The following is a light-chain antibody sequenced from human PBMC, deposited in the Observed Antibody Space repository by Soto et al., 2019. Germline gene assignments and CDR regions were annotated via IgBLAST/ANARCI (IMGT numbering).Light chain of an antibody. J-gene: IGKJ1*01. CDR2: KAS. Sequence: DIQMTQSPSILSASVGDRVTITCRASQSISAWLAWYQQKPGKAPKLLIYKASTFESGVPSRFRGSGSGTEFTLPISSLQPDDFATYYCQQYNSDSRTFGQGTKVEIK. CDR3: QQYNSDSRT. CDR1: QSISAW. V-gene: IGKV1-5*03.